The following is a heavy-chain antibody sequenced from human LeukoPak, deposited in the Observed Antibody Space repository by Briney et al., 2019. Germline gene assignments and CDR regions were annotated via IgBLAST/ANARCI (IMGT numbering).Heavy chain of an antibody. CDR3: ARARDAYDSFDN. CDR1: GDSIRSYS. J-gene: IGHJ4*02. V-gene: IGHV4-59*01. CDR2: IYYSGTT. Sequence: PSETLSLTCTVSGDSIRSYSWNWIRQPPRKGLEWIGYIYYSGTTDYNPSLKSRVTISVDTSHQFSLRLSSVTAADTAVYYCARARDAYDSFDNWGQGTLVTVSS. D-gene: IGHD3-22*01.